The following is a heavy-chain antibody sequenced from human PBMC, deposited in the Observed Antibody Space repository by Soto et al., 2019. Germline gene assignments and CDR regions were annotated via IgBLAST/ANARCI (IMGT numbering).Heavy chain of an antibody. D-gene: IGHD2-15*01. Sequence: PGGSLILSCAAAGFTFGDYCMRWIRQAPGKGLEWVSYISSSGSTIYYADSVKGRFTISRDNAKNSLYLQMNSLRAEDTAVYYCARDGTSNYCSGGSCHDDPKDFWGQGTLVTVSS. CDR1: GFTFGDYC. J-gene: IGHJ4*02. CDR3: ARDGTSNYCSGGSCHDDPKDF. CDR2: ISSSGSTI. V-gene: IGHV3-11*01.